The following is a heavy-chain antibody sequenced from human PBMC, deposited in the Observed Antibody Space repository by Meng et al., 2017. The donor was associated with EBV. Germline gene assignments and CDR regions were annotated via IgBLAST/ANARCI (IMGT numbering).Heavy chain of an antibody. CDR3: ARADVDTSMVNPKLSFDY. J-gene: IGHJ4*02. Sequence: QLQLQGPGPGLVKPSETLSLTCTGSGGSISGNNYYWGWIRQPPGKGLEWIGSIHYTGSTYYYPSLKSRVTISGDTSKRQFSLKLSSVTAADTAVYYYARADVDTSMVNPKLSFDYWGQGTLVTVSS. V-gene: IGHV4-39*07. D-gene: IGHD5-18*01. CDR1: GGSISGNNYY. CDR2: IHYTGST.